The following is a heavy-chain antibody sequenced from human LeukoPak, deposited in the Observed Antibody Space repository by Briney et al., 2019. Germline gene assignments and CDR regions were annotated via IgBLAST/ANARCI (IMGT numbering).Heavy chain of an antibody. Sequence: SETQSLTCTVSGGSISSYYWSWIRQPAGKGLEWIGRIYTSGSTDYNPSLRSRVTMSVDTSKNQFSLKLSSVTAADTAVYYCARDSGWYAFDYWGQGTLVTVSS. CDR1: GGSISSYY. J-gene: IGHJ4*02. CDR2: IYTSGST. CDR3: ARDSGWYAFDY. V-gene: IGHV4-4*07. D-gene: IGHD6-19*01.